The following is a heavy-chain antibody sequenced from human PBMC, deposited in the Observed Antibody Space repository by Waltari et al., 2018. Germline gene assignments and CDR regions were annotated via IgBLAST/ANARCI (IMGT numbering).Heavy chain of an antibody. V-gene: IGHV3-21*01. J-gene: IGHJ4*02. CDR3: ARDPDDFH. CDR1: GFTFSSYS. D-gene: IGHD2-21*02. Sequence: EVQLVESGGGLVKPGGSLRLSCAASGFTFSSYSMNWVRQAPGRGLEWVSAISSSSSYIYYADAVKGRFTIARDNAKNSLYLQMNSLRAEDTAVYYCARDPDDFHWGQGTLVTVSS. CDR2: ISSSSSYI.